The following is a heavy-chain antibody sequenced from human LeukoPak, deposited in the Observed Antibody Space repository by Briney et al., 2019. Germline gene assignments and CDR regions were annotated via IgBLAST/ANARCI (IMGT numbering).Heavy chain of an antibody. J-gene: IGHJ3*02. CDR1: GYRFTSYW. D-gene: IGHD1-26*01. CDR2: IYPGDSDT. Sequence: GESLKISCKGSGYRFTSYWIGWVRQMPGKGLEWMGIIYPGDSDTRYSPSFQGQVTISADKSISTSYLQWSSLKASDTAMYYCARPRLIVGADDAFDIWGQGTMVTVSS. CDR3: ARPRLIVGADDAFDI. V-gene: IGHV5-51*01.